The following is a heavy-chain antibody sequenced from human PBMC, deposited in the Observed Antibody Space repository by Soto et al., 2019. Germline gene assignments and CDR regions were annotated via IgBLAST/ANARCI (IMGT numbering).Heavy chain of an antibody. V-gene: IGHV4-34*01. J-gene: IGHJ6*02. CDR3: AGSIAGRRPYFYYYHGMDV. CDR2: INHSGST. Sequence: SETLSLTFTDYGGSFSGYYWNWIRQPPGKGLEWIGEINHSGSTNFNPSLKSRVTISVDTSKNQFSLKLNSVTAADTAVYYCAGSIAGRRPYFYYYHGMDVWGQGTSVTVSS. D-gene: IGHD6-6*01. CDR1: GGSFSGYY.